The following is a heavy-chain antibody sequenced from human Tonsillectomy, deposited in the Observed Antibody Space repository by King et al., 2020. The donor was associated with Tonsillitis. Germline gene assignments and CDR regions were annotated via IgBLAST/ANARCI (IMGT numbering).Heavy chain of an antibody. D-gene: IGHD3-10*01. CDR1: GYTFTSYY. Sequence: QLVQSGAEVKKPGASVRVSCKASGYTFTSYYMHWVRQAPGQGLDWMGIINPSSGRTTYAQKFQGRVTMTRDTATSPVYMELSSLRSEDTAVYYCASSYGSGTYHNDGNHFDYWGQGTLVTVSS. V-gene: IGHV1-46*01. CDR3: ASSYGSGTYHNDGNHFDY. J-gene: IGHJ4*02. CDR2: INPSSGRT.